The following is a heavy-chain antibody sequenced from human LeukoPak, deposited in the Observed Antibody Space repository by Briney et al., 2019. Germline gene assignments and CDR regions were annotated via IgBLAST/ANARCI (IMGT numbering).Heavy chain of an antibody. CDR2: IIPIFGTA. J-gene: IGHJ4*02. V-gene: IGHV1-69*05. CDR3: ARVSVYGDYVVDY. Sequence: SVKVSCKASGGTFSSYAISWVRQAPGQGLEWMGGIIPIFGTANYAQKSQGRVTITTDESTSTAYMELSSLRSEDTAVYYCARVSVYGDYVVDYWGQGTLVTVSS. D-gene: IGHD4-17*01. CDR1: GGTFSSYA.